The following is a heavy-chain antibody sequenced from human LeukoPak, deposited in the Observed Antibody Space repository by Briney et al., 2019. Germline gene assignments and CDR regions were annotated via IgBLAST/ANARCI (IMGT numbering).Heavy chain of an antibody. D-gene: IGHD6-19*01. CDR2: TYYRSKWYN. Sequence: SQTLSLTCVVSGDSVSSKNGAWNWIRQSPSRGLEWLGRTYYRSKWYNDYTESMEGRMTISQDTSKNQYSLHLNSVTPDDTAVYYCARDLGTTGWHTFDYWGQGTLVTVSS. CDR3: ARDLGTTGWHTFDY. J-gene: IGHJ4*02. CDR1: GDSVSSKNGA. V-gene: IGHV6-1*01.